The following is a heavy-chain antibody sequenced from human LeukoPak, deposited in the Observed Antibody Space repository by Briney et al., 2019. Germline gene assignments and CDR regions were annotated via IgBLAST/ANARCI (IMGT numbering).Heavy chain of an antibody. CDR1: GFTFRSYD. J-gene: IGHJ4*02. Sequence: GGSLRLSCAASGFTFRSYDMSWVRQAPGKGLGWVSDITGTGGNTYYADSVKGRLTISRDNSKNTLYLQMNSLRDEDTAVYYCAKVKDTSGSRFDYWGQGTLVTVPS. CDR2: ITGTGGNT. V-gene: IGHV3-23*01. D-gene: IGHD3-22*01. CDR3: AKVKDTSGSRFDY.